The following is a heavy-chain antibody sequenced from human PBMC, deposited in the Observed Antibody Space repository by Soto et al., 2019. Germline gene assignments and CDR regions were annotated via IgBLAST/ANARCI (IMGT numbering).Heavy chain of an antibody. J-gene: IGHJ6*02. D-gene: IGHD3-10*01. CDR3: ARDPSFYYGSGNFFYGMDV. V-gene: IGHV3-30*09. Sequence: QVQLVESGGGVVQPGKSLRLSCAASGFTFSSYALHWVRQAPGRGLEWVAVTSYDGTNKYYVGSVKGPFAISRDNSKNTLYLQMNSLRVEDTAVYYCARDPSFYYGSGNFFYGMDVWGQGTTVIVSS. CDR1: GFTFSSYA. CDR2: TSYDGTNK.